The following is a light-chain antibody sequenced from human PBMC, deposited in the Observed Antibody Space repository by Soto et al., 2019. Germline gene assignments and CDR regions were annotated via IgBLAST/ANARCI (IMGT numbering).Light chain of an antibody. Sequence: DIQMTQSPSALSASVGDRVTITCRASLGISNSLAWYQQKPGKVPKLLIYAASTLQSGVPSRFSGSGSGTDFTLTISSLQPEDVATYYCQKYNSPPSITFGQGTRLEIK. CDR1: LGISNS. J-gene: IGKJ5*01. CDR2: AAS. V-gene: IGKV1-27*01. CDR3: QKYNSPPSIT.